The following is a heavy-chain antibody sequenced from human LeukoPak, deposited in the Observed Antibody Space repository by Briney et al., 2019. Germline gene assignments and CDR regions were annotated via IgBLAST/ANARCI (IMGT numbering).Heavy chain of an antibody. CDR3: ARRAGAYSHPYDY. Sequence: PPGGSLRLSCTVSGFTVSSNSMSWVRQAPGKGLERVSFIYSDNTHYSDSVKGRFTISRDNSKNTLYLQMNSLRAEDTAVYYCARRAGAYSHPYDYWGQGTLVTVSS. V-gene: IGHV3-53*01. CDR1: GFTVSSNS. CDR2: IYSDNT. J-gene: IGHJ4*02. D-gene: IGHD4/OR15-4a*01.